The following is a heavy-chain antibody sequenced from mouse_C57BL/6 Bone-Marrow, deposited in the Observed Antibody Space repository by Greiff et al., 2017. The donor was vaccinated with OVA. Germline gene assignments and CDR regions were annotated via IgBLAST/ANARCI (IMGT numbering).Heavy chain of an antibody. CDR3: ASEEDYYGSSYY. D-gene: IGHD1-1*01. CDR1: GYTFTDYY. V-gene: IGHV1-19*01. CDR2: IHPYNGGT. Sequence: EVQLQQSGPVLVKPGASVKMSCKASGYTFTDYYMTWVKQSHGKSLEWIGVIHPYNGGTSYNQKFKGKATLTVDKSSSTAYMELNSLTSEDAAVYYCASEEDYYGSSYYWGQGTTLTVAS. J-gene: IGHJ2*01.